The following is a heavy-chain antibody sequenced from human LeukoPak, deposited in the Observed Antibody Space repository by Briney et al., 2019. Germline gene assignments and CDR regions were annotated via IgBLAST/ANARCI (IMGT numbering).Heavy chain of an antibody. CDR1: GYSISSGYY. CDR2: INHSGST. D-gene: IGHD4-17*01. CDR3: ARGTATVTTDY. Sequence: SETLSLTCAVSGYSISSGYYWSWIRQPPVKGLEWIGEINHSGSTNYNPSLKSRVTISIDTSKNQFSLKLSSVTAADTAVYYCARGTATVTTDYWGQGTLVTVSS. J-gene: IGHJ4*02. V-gene: IGHV4-34*01.